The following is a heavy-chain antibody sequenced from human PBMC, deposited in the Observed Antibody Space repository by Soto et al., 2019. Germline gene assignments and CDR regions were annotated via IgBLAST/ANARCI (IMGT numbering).Heavy chain of an antibody. CDR3: GSDFLFYCSSTRSLVYHGMDV. CDR2: ISYGGSST. V-gene: IGHV3-30-3*01. D-gene: IGHD2-2*01. CDR1: GFTFSSYA. Sequence: PGGSLRLSCAASGFTFSSYAMHWVRQAPGKGLEWVSVISYGGSSTYYADSVKGRFTISRDNSKNTLYLQMNSLRAEDTAVYYYGSDFLFYCSSTRSLVYHGMDVWGQRNTGTRSS. J-gene: IGHJ6*02.